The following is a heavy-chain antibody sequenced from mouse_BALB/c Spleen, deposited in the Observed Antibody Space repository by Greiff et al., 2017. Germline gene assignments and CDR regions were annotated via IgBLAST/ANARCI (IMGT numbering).Heavy chain of an antibody. J-gene: IGHJ2*01. CDR3: TRRGDGYYFDY. V-gene: IGHV1-69*02. D-gene: IGHD2-3*01. CDR2: IYPSDSYT. CDR1: GYTFTSYW. Sequence: VQLQQPGAELVRPGASVKLSCKASGYTFTSYWINWVKQRPGQGLEWIGNIYPSDSYTNYNQKFKDKATLTVDKSSSTAYMQLSSPTSEDSAVYYCTRRGDGYYFDYWGQGTTLTVSS.